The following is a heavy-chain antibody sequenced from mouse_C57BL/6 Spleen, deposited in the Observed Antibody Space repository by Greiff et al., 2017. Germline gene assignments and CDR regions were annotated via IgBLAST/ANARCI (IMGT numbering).Heavy chain of an antibody. Sequence: EVHLVESGGDLVKPGGSLKLSCAASGFTFSSYGMSWVRQTPDKRLEWVATISSGGSYTYYPDSVKGRFTISRDNAKNTLYLQMSSLKSEDTAMYYCARQTDEYYAMDYWGQGTSVTVSS. CDR1: GFTFSSYG. CDR3: ARQTDEYYAMDY. V-gene: IGHV5-6*01. CDR2: ISSGGSYT. J-gene: IGHJ4*01.